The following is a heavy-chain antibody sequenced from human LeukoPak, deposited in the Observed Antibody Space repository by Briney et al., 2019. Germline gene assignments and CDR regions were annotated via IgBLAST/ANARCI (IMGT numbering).Heavy chain of an antibody. CDR3: ARDRSYGSNS. CDR1: GFTFSNAW. J-gene: IGHJ4*02. V-gene: IGHV3-21*01. Sequence: PGGSLRLSCAASGFTFSNAWMNWVRQAPGKGLEWVSSISSSSSYIYYADSVKGRFTISRDNAKNSLYLQMNSLRAEDTAVYYCARDRSYGSNSWGQGTLVTVSS. D-gene: IGHD5-18*01. CDR2: ISSSSSYI.